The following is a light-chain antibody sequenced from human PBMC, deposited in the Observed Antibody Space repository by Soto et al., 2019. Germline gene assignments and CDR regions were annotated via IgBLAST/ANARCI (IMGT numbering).Light chain of an antibody. V-gene: IGKV3-15*01. Sequence: MTQSPAPLSVSPGERATLSCRASQSVSSNLAWYQQKPGQAPRLLIYGASTRATGIPARFSGSGSGTEFTLTISSLQSEDFAVYYCQQYNNWPPLTFGGGTKVEIK. CDR2: GAS. J-gene: IGKJ4*01. CDR3: QQYNNWPPLT. CDR1: QSVSSN.